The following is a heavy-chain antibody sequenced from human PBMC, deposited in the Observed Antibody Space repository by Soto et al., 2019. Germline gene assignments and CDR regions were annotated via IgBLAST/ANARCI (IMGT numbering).Heavy chain of an antibody. J-gene: IGHJ4*02. V-gene: IGHV4-34*01. D-gene: IGHD3-10*01. CDR1: GGSFSGYY. Sequence: TSETLSLTCAVYGGSFSGYYWSWIRQPPGKGLEWIGEINHSGSTNYNPSLKSRVTISVDTSKNHFSLKLSSVTAADTALYYCASGHYYGSGSYYPKYFDYWGQGTLVTVPQ. CDR3: ASGHYYGSGSYYPKYFDY. CDR2: INHSGST.